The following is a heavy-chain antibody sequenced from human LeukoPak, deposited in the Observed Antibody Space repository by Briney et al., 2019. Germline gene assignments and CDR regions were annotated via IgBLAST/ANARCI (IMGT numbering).Heavy chain of an antibody. V-gene: IGHV3-30*04. D-gene: IGHD4-23*01. CDR2: ISYDGGEK. Sequence: GRSLRLSCAASGFTFSSYAMHWVRQAPGKGLEWVTLISYDGGEKHYADSVKGRFTISRDNSKNTLYLQMNSLRLEDTAIYYCATDYGGNSGTDYWGQGTLVTVSS. CDR1: GFTFSSYA. J-gene: IGHJ4*02. CDR3: ATDYGGNSGTDY.